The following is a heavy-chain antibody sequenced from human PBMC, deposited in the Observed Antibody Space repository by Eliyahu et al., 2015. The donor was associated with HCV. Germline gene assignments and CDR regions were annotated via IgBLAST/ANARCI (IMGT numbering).Heavy chain of an antibody. Sequence: EVQLVESGGGLVKPGGSLRLSCATSGFTFSTYSMTWVRQAPGKGLEWVSSISSSSTYIHYADSVRGRFTISRDNSKNSLYLQMSSLRAEDTAVYYCARDYSYCGGDCYSGLGYWGQGTLVTVPS. J-gene: IGHJ4*02. CDR1: GFTFSTYS. CDR3: ARDYSYCGGDCYSGLGY. V-gene: IGHV3-21*02. CDR2: ISSSSTYI. D-gene: IGHD2-21*02.